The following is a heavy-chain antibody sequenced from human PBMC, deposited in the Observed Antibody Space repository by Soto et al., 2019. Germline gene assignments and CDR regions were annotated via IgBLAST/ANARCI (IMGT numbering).Heavy chain of an antibody. CDR2: IYWDDDK. V-gene: IGHV2-5*02. CDR3: AHREYSSSSGAFDY. Sequence: QITLKESGPPLVKSTQTLTLTCSFSGFSLSTSGVGVGWIRQPPEKALEWLAVIYWDDDKRYSPSLKSRLTVTKDTSKNQVFLIMTNVDPADTATYYCAHREYSSSSGAFDYWGQGSLVTVSS. CDR1: GFSLSTSGVG. D-gene: IGHD6-13*01. J-gene: IGHJ4*02.